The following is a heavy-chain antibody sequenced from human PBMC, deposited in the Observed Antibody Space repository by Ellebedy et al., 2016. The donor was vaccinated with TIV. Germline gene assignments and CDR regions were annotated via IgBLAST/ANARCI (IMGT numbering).Heavy chain of an antibody. D-gene: IGHD6-19*01. CDR3: ARESSGNFFY. CDR2: IYSSGST. J-gene: IGHJ4*02. Sequence: MPSETLSLTCTVSGVSITTNYWSWIRQPAGKSLEWIGHIYSSGSTMYNPSLRSRVTMSVDTSKNQFSLKLRSVTAADTAIYYCARESSGNFFYWGQGILVTVCS. V-gene: IGHV4-4*07. CDR1: GVSITTNY.